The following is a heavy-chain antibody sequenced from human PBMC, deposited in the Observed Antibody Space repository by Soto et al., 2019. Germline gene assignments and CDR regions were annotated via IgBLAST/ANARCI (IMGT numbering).Heavy chain of an antibody. D-gene: IGHD6-6*01. Sequence: SETLSLTCAVYGGSFSGYYWSWIRQPPGKGLEWIGEINHSGSANYNPSLKSRVTISVDTSKNQFSLKLSSVTAADTAVYYCARAGSSSYPVDYWGQGTLVTVSS. J-gene: IGHJ4*02. V-gene: IGHV4-34*01. CDR3: ARAGSSSYPVDY. CDR1: GGSFSGYY. CDR2: INHSGSA.